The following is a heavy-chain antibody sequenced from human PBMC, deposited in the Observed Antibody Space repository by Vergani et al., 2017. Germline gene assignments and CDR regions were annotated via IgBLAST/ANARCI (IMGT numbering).Heavy chain of an antibody. V-gene: IGHV3-49*04. CDR1: GFSFGDYA. CDR3: SRGRGYSFGYSDY. CDR2: IRNKAYGGTT. Sequence: EVQLVESGGGLVPPGRSLRLSCAASGFSFGDYAMTWVRQAPGKGLEWVAFIRNKAYGGTTEYAASVKGRFTISRDDSKRLAYLQLSGLKTEDTAVYCCSRGRGYSFGYSDYWGRGTLVTVSS. J-gene: IGHJ4*02. D-gene: IGHD5-18*01.